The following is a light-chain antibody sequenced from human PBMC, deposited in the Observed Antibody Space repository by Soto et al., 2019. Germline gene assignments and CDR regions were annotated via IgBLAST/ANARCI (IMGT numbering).Light chain of an antibody. CDR1: QSIRSY. Sequence: DIQMTQSPSSLSASVGDRVTITCRSSQSIRSYLNWYQQKLGRAPKLLIYTASNLQTGVPSRFSGSGSGTDFTLTISSLQPEDFATYYCQQSYSSPQTFGLGTKVEIK. CDR3: QQSYSSPQT. V-gene: IGKV1-39*01. CDR2: TAS. J-gene: IGKJ1*01.